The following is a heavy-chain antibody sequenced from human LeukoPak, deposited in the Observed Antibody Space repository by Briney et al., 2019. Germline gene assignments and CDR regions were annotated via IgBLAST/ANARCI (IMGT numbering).Heavy chain of an antibody. Sequence: PGGSLRLSCAASGFTFDDYAMHWVRQAPGKGLEWVSANSGSGGSTYYADSVKGRFTISRDNSKNTLYLQMNSLRAEDTAVYYCAKDAFDDYDSPPTYWGQGTLVTVSS. CDR2: NSGSGGST. V-gene: IGHV3-23*01. D-gene: IGHD3-22*01. CDR1: GFTFDDYA. CDR3: AKDAFDDYDSPPTY. J-gene: IGHJ4*02.